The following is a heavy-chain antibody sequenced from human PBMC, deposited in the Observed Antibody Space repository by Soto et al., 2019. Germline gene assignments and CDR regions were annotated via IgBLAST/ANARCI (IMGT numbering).Heavy chain of an antibody. CDR1: GFSLSTSGVG. Sequence: SGPTLVNPTQTLTLTCTFSGFSLSTSGVGVSWIRQPPGKALERLALIYWDDDKRYSPSLKSRLTITKDTSKNQVVLTMTNMDPVDTATYYCAHRPSYCSGGSCYSGFDYWGQGTLVTVS. D-gene: IGHD2-15*01. J-gene: IGHJ4*02. CDR3: AHRPSYCSGGSCYSGFDY. V-gene: IGHV2-5*02. CDR2: IYWDDDK.